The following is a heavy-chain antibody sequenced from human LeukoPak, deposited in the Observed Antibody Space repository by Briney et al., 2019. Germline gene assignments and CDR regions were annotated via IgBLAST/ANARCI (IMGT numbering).Heavy chain of an antibody. CDR3: AKSMTLQWRGFFDL. J-gene: IGHJ2*01. D-gene: IGHD6-19*01. CDR2: ISDSGANT. V-gene: IGHV3-23*01. Sequence: GGSLRLSCTASGFTFSTYAMSWVRQAPGKGLEWVSTISDSGANTYYADSVRGRFTISRDNSKNTLYLQKNSLRADDTAIYYCAKSMTLQWRGFFDLWGRGTHVTVSS. CDR1: GFTFSTYA.